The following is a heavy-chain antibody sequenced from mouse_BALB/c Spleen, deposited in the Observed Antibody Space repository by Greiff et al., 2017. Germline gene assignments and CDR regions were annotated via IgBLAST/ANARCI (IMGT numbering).Heavy chain of an antibody. J-gene: IGHJ4*01. CDR3: ARGNDGYYSRAMDY. D-gene: IGHD2-3*01. V-gene: IGHV1-82*01. CDR2: IYPGDGDT. CDR1: GYAFSSSW. Sequence: VQLQQSGPELVKPGASVKISCKASGYAFSSSWMNWVKQRPGQGLEWIGRIYPGDGDTNYNGKFKGKATLTADKSSSTAYMQLSSLTSVDSAVYFCARGNDGYYSRAMDYWGQGTSVTVSS.